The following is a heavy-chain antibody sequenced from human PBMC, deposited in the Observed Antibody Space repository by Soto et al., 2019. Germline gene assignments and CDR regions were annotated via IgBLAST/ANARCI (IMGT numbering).Heavy chain of an antibody. V-gene: IGHV1-69*01. D-gene: IGHD6-6*01. Sequence: SVKGFFKASGGTFRSYAISWVRQAPGQGLEWMGGIIPIFGTANYAQKFQGRVTITADESTSTAYMELSSLRSEDTAVYYCAGAYSSSSQWYYGMDVWGQGTTVTVSS. J-gene: IGHJ6*01. CDR1: GGTFRSYA. CDR3: AGAYSSSSQWYYGMDV. CDR2: IIPIFGTA.